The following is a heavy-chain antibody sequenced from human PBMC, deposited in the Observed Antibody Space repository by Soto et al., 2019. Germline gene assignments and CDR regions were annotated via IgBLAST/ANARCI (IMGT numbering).Heavy chain of an antibody. CDR1: GFTFSTYS. V-gene: IGHV3-21*01. D-gene: IGHD1-26*01. Sequence: VHLVESGGGLVKPGGSLRLSCAASGFTFSTYSMNWVRQAPGKGLEWVSSINGRSNYMYYADSVKGRFTISRDNAKNSLYLQMNSLRAEDTAVYYCAREDGIVGATSAFDYWGQGTLVTVSS. J-gene: IGHJ4*02. CDR3: AREDGIVGATSAFDY. CDR2: INGRSNYM.